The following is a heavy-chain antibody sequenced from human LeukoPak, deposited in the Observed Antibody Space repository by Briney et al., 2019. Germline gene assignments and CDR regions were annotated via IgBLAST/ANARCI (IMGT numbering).Heavy chain of an antibody. CDR1: GGSISDRDNF. D-gene: IGHD2-21*01. Sequence: SETLSLTCSVSGGSISDRDNFWDWIRQPPGKGLECVGSVSYSGWTYYSPSLKSRVSISVDSSKNQFSLKVRSVTAADTALYYCGRRGTYSPAGLDVWGQGTTVTVSS. J-gene: IGHJ6*02. CDR3: GRRGTYSPAGLDV. CDR2: VSYSGWT. V-gene: IGHV4-39*01.